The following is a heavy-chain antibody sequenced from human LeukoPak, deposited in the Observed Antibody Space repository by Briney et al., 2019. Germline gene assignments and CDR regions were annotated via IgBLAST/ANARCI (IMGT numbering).Heavy chain of an antibody. D-gene: IGHD4-11*01. Sequence: SETLSLTCAVYVGSFCGYYCSWIRQPPAQGREWIGVSKHSGRTNYNPSLTSRVTIPLDTSKNQFSLKLSYVTAADTAVYYCARARPTPHRYSNASPNYYYYGMDVWGQGTTVTASS. CDR1: VGSFCGYY. J-gene: IGHJ6*02. CDR2: SKHSGRT. CDR3: ARARPTPHRYSNASPNYYYYGMDV. V-gene: IGHV4-34*01.